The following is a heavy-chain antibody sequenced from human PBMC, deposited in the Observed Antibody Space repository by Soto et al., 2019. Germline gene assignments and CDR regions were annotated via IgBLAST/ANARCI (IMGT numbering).Heavy chain of an antibody. CDR1: GGTFSSYT. V-gene: IGHV1-69*02. D-gene: IGHD2-21*02. CDR3: ASRDIVVVTAKNDAFDI. J-gene: IGHJ3*02. Sequence: SVKVSCKASGGTFSSYTISWVRQAPGQGLEWMGRIIPILGIANYAQKFQGRVTITADKSTSTAYMELSSLRSEDTAVYYCASRDIVVVTAKNDAFDIWGQGTMVTVSS. CDR2: IIPILGIA.